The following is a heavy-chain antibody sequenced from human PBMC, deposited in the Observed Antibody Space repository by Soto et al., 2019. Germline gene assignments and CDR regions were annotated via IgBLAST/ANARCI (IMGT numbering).Heavy chain of an antibody. J-gene: IGHJ5*02. CDR3: ARHNWNYPFDP. CDR2: IYYSGST. Sequence: SETXSLTCTVSGGSISTYYWSWIRQSPGKGLEWIGYIYYSGSTKYNPSLKSRVTMSVDTSKNQFSLKVSSVTAADTAVYFCARHNWNYPFDPWGQGTLVTVSS. V-gene: IGHV4-59*08. CDR1: GGSISTYY. D-gene: IGHD1-7*01.